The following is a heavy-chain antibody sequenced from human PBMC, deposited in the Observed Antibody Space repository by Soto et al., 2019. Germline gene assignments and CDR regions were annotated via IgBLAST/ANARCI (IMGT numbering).Heavy chain of an antibody. CDR3: ARARGVIVATKGPPHYYYYMDV. J-gene: IGHJ6*03. D-gene: IGHD5-12*01. V-gene: IGHV3-23*01. Sequence: PGGSLRLSCAASGFTFSSYAMSWVRQAPGKGLEWVSAISGSGGSTYYADSVKGRFTISRDNSKNTLYLQMNSLRAEDTAVYYCARARGVIVATKGPPHYYYYMDVWGKGTTVTVSS. CDR2: ISGSGGST. CDR1: GFTFSSYA.